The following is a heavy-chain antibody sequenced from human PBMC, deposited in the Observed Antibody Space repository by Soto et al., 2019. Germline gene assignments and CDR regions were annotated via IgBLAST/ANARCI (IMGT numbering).Heavy chain of an antibody. J-gene: IGHJ4*02. D-gene: IGHD1-1*01. CDR1: GGSISSSPYY. CDR2: IYYNGNT. CDR3: ARHGPLTNNWNQLNC. Sequence: QLQLQESGPGLVEPSETLSLTCTVSGGSISSSPYYWAWIRQPPGKGLQWIGNIYYNGNTFYNPSLKSRVAISIETSKNQFSLRLSSVTASDTAVYYCARHGPLTNNWNQLNCWGQGTLVTVS. V-gene: IGHV4-39*01.